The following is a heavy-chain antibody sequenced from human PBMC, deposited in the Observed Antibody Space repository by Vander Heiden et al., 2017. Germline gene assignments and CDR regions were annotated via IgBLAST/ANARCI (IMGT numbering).Heavy chain of an antibody. D-gene: IGHD2-2*01. V-gene: IGHV3-11*01. Sequence: GQLVESGGSLVKPGGSLTLVCAASASTFSDGYMLWIRQTSGRGLEWFSHISPSGRDIYYADSVKGRFTISRDNVKNTMYLQMDSLRAEDTAVYYCARDGALYGSSTHAGSWGQGTQVTVSS. CDR2: ISPSGRDI. CDR3: ARDGALYGSSTHAGS. J-gene: IGHJ5*02. CDR1: ASTFSDGY.